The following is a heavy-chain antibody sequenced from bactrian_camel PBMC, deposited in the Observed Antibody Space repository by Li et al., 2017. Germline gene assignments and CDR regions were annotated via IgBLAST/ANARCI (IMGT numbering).Heavy chain of an antibody. J-gene: IGHJ4*01. Sequence: HVQLVESGGGSVQAGGSLKLSCEASGYTNENSYLAWFRQAPGRGLERVSAINSGGTSTYYTDSVKGRFTISQDKAKNTLFLEMKNLKPEDTAMYYCAKDWAYYGIGYPPDYWGQGTQVTVS. CDR1: GYTNENSY. D-gene: IGHD2*01. V-gene: IGHV3S1*01. CDR3: AKDWAYYGIGYPPDY. CDR2: INSGGTST.